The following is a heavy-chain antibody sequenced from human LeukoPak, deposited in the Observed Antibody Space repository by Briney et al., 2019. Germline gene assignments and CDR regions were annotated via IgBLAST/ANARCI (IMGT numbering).Heavy chain of an antibody. V-gene: IGHV4-38-2*01. CDR2: ISHSGST. J-gene: IGHJ4*02. CDR3: AREPAGRGAMHY. Sequence: SETLSLTCAVSGFPISSDYYWHWIRQPPGKGLEWIGTISHSGSTYYYPSLKSRLTISIDTSKNQFSLKLSSLTAADTAEYFCAREPAGRGAMHYWGQGTLVTVSS. CDR1: GFPISSDYY. D-gene: IGHD2-2*01.